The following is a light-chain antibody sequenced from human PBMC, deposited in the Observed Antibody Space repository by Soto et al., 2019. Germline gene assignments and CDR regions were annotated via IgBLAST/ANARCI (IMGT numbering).Light chain of an antibody. CDR1: QSISNY. CDR2: AAS. J-gene: IGKJ1*01. Sequence: DIQMTQSPSSLSASVGYRVTITCRASQSISNYLNWYQQKPGKAPKLLMFAASSLQSGVPSRFSGGGSGTDFTLTISSLQPEDFATYYGQQSYSTPRTFGQGTKVDIK. CDR3: QQSYSTPRT. V-gene: IGKV1-39*01.